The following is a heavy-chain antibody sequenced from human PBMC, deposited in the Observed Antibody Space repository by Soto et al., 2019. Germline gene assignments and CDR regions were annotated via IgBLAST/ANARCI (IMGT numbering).Heavy chain of an antibody. CDR3: ARAGHGRSGWYDGLFDY. V-gene: IGHV4-59*01. J-gene: IGHJ4*02. CDR1: GGSISSYY. D-gene: IGHD6-19*01. CDR2: IYYSGST. Sequence: QVQLQESGPGLVKPSETLSLTCTVSGGSISSYYWSWIRQPPGKGLEWLGYIYYSGSTNYNPSLKSRVTISGDTSNNQFSLKLSSVTAGDTAVYYCARAGHGRSGWYDGLFDYWGQGTLVTVSS.